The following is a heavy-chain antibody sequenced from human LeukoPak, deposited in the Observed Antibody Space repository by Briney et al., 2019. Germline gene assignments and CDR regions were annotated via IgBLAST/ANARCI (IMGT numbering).Heavy chain of an antibody. D-gene: IGHD3-22*01. J-gene: IGHJ4*02. Sequence: ASVKVSCKASGYIFTSYSMHWVRRAPGQGLEWMGIINPSGGTTNYAQKFQGRVTMTRDTSTSTVYMDLSSLRSEDTAVYYCARDLSHRYYHSTGYALDYWGQGTLVTVSS. V-gene: IGHV1-46*01. CDR3: ARDLSHRYYHSTGYALDY. CDR2: INPSGGTT. CDR1: GYIFTSYS.